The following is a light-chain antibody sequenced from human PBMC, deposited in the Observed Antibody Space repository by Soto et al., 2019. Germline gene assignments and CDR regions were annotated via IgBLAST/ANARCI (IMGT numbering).Light chain of an antibody. J-gene: IGLJ3*02. CDR2: RTS. CDR1: TGAVTSGYY. Sequence: QAVVSQEPSLTVSPGGTVTLTSASSTGAVTSGYYPNGFLQKPGQAPRALIYRTSNKHSWTHARFSGSLLGGKAALTLSGVQPEDEAEYYCLVYDVGAWVFGGGTKLTVL. CDR3: LVYDVGAWV. V-gene: IGLV7-43*01.